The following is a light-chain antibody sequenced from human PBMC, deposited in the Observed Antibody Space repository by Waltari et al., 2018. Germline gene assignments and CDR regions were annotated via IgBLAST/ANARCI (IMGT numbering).Light chain of an antibody. CDR2: KDI. Sequence: FQLTQSPSVSVSPGQTARITCSGSDLPNQYSFWYQQKPGQAPVLLIFKDIERPSGIPGRFSAARSGTVVTLTINGVLAEDEADYYCQATDSRVFGGGTKLTV. CDR1: DLPNQY. J-gene: IGLJ2*01. CDR3: QATDSRV. V-gene: IGLV3-25*03.